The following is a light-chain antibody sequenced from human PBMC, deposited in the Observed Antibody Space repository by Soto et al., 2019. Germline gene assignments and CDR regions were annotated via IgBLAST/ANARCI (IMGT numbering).Light chain of an antibody. CDR2: AAS. J-gene: IGKJ2*01. CDR3: QQSSNVPYT. V-gene: IGKV1-39*01. Sequence: DIQMTQSPSSLSASVGDRVTITCRASQTISSYLNWYQQNPGKAPKLLIYAASSLQSGVPSRFSASGSGTDLTLTISSLQPEDFATYYCQQSSNVPYTFGQGTKLEIK. CDR1: QTISSY.